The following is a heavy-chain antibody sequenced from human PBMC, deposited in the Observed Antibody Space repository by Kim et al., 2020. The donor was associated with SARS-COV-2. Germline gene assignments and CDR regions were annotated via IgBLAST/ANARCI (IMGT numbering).Heavy chain of an antibody. CDR3: ARHWSAGVPDRFSIAAAVKNSRNQLPHYYYGMDV. D-gene: IGHD6-13*01. V-gene: IGHV5-51*01. Sequence: GESLKISCKGSGYSFTSYWIGWVRQMPGKGLEWMGIIYPGDSDTRYSPSFQGQVTISADKSISTAYLQWSSLKASDTAMYYCARHWSAGVPDRFSIAAAVKNSRNQLPHYYYGMDVWGQGTTVTVSS. J-gene: IGHJ6*02. CDR1: GYSFTSYW. CDR2: IYPGDSDT.